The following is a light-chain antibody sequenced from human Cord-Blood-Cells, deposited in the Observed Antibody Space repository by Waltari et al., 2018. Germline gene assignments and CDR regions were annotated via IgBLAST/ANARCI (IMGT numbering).Light chain of an antibody. CDR3: QQYNSYLT. J-gene: IGKJ2*01. CDR2: DAS. CDR1: QSISSW. V-gene: IGKV1-5*01. Sequence: DIQMTQSPSTLSASVGDRVTITCRASQSISSWLAWYQQKPGKAPMLLSYDASSLESGVPSRFSGSGSGTEFTLTISSLQPDDFATYYCQQYNSYLTFGQGTKLEIK.